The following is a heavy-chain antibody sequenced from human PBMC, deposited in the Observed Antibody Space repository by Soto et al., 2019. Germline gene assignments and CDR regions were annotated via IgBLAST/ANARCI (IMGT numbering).Heavy chain of an antibody. Sequence: QVQLQESGPGLVKPSETLSLTCTVSGGSVSSGSYYWSWIRQPPGKGLEWIGYIYYSGSTNYNPSLKSRVTISVDTSKNQFSLKLSSVTAADTAVYYCASVGSNYLLDYWGQGTLVTVSS. J-gene: IGHJ4*02. CDR2: IYYSGST. CDR1: GGSVSSGSYY. D-gene: IGHD1-7*01. CDR3: ASVGSNYLLDY. V-gene: IGHV4-61*01.